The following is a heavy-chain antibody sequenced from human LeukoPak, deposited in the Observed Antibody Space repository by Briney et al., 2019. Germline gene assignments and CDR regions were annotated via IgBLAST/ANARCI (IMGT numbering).Heavy chain of an antibody. Sequence: GASVKVSCKASGYTFTTNGVTWVRQAPGQGLEWVAWISGYNGDTDYAQKLQHRVTVTTDPSTNTAYLELRSLRSDDTAVYYVARPSQIGAWEWWWFDPWGQGNLVPVSS. CDR2: ISGYNGDT. V-gene: IGHV1-18*01. CDR1: GYTFTTNG. CDR3: ARPSQIGAWEWWWFDP. J-gene: IGHJ5*02. D-gene: IGHD2-8*01.